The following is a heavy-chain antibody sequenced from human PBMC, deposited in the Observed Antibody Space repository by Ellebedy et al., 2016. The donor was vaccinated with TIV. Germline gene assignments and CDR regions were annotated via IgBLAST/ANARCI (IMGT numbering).Heavy chain of an antibody. J-gene: IGHJ2*01. CDR1: GYTFTSYD. V-gene: IGHV1-8*01. CDR2: MNPNSGNT. D-gene: IGHD4-17*01. Sequence: AASVKVSCKASGYTFTSYDINWVRQATGQGLEWMGWMNPNSGNTGYAQKFQGRVTMTRNTSISTAYMELSSLRSDDTAVYYCARTYGDESYWYFDLWGRGTLVTVSS. CDR3: ARTYGDESYWYFDL.